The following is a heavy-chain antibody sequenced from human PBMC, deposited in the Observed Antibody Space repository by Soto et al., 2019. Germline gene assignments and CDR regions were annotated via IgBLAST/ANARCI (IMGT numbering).Heavy chain of an antibody. D-gene: IGHD2-2*01. CDR1: GFTFSDYG. J-gene: IGHJ4*02. CDR2: TLSDESFK. V-gene: IGHV3-30-3*01. Sequence: QAQLVESGGGVGQPGRSLRLSCEASGFTFSDYGMHWVRQAPGKGLEWVAFTLSDESFKYYANSVRGRFTISRDNSMNTLYLQMNSLGAEDTAVYYCASGGSSTGCGVVAYWGQGTLVTVSS. CDR3: ASGGSSTGCGVVAY.